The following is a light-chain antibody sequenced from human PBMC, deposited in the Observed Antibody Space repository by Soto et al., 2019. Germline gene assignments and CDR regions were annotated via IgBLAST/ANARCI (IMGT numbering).Light chain of an antibody. CDR1: RSIGSS. Sequence: EIVMTQSPAILSVSPGERTALSCRASRSIGSSLAWYQQKPGQAPSLLIYGASTRPTGVPARFSGSGSGTEFTLTISSLQSEDSAVYFCQKYKTWPPSTFGQGTKLEI. CDR2: GAS. V-gene: IGKV3-15*01. J-gene: IGKJ2*02. CDR3: QKYKTWPPST.